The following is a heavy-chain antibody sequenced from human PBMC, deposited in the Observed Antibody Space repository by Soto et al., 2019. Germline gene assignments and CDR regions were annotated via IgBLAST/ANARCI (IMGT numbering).Heavy chain of an antibody. CDR2: VRDDGSRT. J-gene: IGHJ3*02. Sequence: QVEMVASGGGVVQRGRPLRLYCAVSGLTFSDYGMHWVRQAPARGPEWVALVRDDGSRTYYAASVRGRFTISRDNSKNIFYLQMSGLRADDTAMYYCATSTAIDAFDIWGQGTMVTVSS. V-gene: IGHV3-33*01. CDR1: GLTFSDYG. CDR3: ATSTAIDAFDI.